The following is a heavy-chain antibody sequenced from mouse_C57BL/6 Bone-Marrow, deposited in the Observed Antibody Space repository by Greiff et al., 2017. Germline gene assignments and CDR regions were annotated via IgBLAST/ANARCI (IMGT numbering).Heavy chain of an antibody. CDR3: ARDGYGNYPSWFAY. V-gene: IGHV3-6*01. Sequence: EVKLLESGPGLVKPSQSLSLTCSVTGYSITSGYYWNWIRQFPGNKLAWMGYISYDGSNNYNPSLKNRFSITRDTSKNQFFLKLNSVTTEDTATYYGARDGYGNYPSWFAYWGQGTLVTVSA. J-gene: IGHJ3*01. CDR1: GYSITSGYY. CDR2: ISYDGSN. D-gene: IGHD2-10*02.